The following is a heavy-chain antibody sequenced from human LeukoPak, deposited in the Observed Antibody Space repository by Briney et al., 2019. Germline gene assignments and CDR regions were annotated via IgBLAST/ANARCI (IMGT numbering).Heavy chain of an antibody. D-gene: IGHD1-1*01. V-gene: IGHV1-46*01. J-gene: IGHJ4*02. CDR2: INPSGGST. Sequence: ASVKVSCKASGGTFSSYAISWVRQAPGQGLEWMGKINPSGGSTCYAQKFQGRVTMTRDTSTSTVYMELSSLRSEDTAVYYCARTMVDGGTNYWGQGSLVTVSS. CDR3: ARTMVDGGTNY. CDR1: GGTFSSYA.